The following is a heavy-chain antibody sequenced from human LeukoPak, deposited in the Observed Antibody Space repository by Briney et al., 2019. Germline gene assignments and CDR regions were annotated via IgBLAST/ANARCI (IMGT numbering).Heavy chain of an antibody. CDR3: AKGKSDSCYSPIDY. CDR1: KFAFSSYA. CDR2: ISGGGGNT. D-gene: IGHD2-15*01. V-gene: IGHV3-23*01. Sequence: SGGSLRLSCAASKFAFSSYAMSWVRQAPGKGLEWVSAISGGGGNTYYADSVKGRFTISGDNSKNTLYLHMNSLRAEDTAVYYCAKGKSDSCYSPIDYWGQGTLVTVSS. J-gene: IGHJ4*02.